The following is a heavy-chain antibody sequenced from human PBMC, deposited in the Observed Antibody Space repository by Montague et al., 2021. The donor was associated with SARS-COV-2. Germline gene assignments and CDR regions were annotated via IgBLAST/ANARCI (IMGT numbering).Heavy chain of an antibody. CDR3: ARGGLGNRGFDY. CDR1: DVSLSTSTW. V-gene: IGHV4-4*02. Sequence: SETLSLTCVVSDVSLSTSTWWSWVRQSPGKGLEWVGEIYLSGFTXNNPSVKSRVSISLDDSRSQFSLRLTSVTAADTAVYFCARGGLGNRGFDYWGQGTLVTVSS. CDR2: IYLSGFT. J-gene: IGHJ4*02. D-gene: IGHD3/OR15-3a*01.